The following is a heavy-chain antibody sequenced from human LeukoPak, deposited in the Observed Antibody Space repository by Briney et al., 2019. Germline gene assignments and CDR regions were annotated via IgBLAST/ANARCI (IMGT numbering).Heavy chain of an antibody. CDR1: GCSISSHY. J-gene: IGHJ4*02. CDR2: IYYSGST. V-gene: IGHV4-59*11. CDR3: ARVGGAYCGGDCYSGFDY. D-gene: IGHD2-21*02. Sequence: SETLSLTCTVSGCSISSHYWSWIRQPPGKGLEWIWYIYYSGSTNYNPSLKSRVTISVDTSKNQFSLKLSSVTAADTAVYYCARVGGAYCGGDCYSGFDYWGQGTLVTVSS.